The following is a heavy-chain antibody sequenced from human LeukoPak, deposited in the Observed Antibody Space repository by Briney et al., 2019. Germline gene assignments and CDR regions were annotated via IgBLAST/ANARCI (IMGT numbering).Heavy chain of an antibody. J-gene: IGHJ6*02. CDR1: GFTFSDYY. CDR3: ARDSGNPPYYYGSGSPPTYYYYGMDV. V-gene: IGHV3-11*01. CDR2: ISSSGNTI. D-gene: IGHD3-10*01. Sequence: GGSLRLSCAASGFTFSDYYMSWIRQAPGKGLEWVSYISSSGNTIYYADSVKGRFTISRDNAKNSLYLQMNSLRAEDTAVYYCARDSGNPPYYYGSGSPPTYYYYGMDVWGQGTTVTVSS.